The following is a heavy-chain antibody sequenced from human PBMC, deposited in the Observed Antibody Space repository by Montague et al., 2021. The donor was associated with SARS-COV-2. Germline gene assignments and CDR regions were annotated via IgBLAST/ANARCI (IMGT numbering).Heavy chain of an antibody. CDR1: GGSISSGDFF. D-gene: IGHD1-26*01. J-gene: IGHJ4*02. CDR2: IYSDGRT. Sequence: SETLSLTCSVSGGSISSGDFFWGWIRQPPGRGLEWIGSIYSDGRTQYNPSLKSRVFISADMSRSLFSLELASVTAAGTAVYYCARQRRDVSLWERSYYSDYWGQGTMVTVSS. V-gene: IGHV4-39*01. CDR3: ARQRRDVSLWERSYYSDY.